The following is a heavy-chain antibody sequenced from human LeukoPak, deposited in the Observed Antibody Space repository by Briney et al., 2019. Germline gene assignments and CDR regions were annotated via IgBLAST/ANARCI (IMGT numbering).Heavy chain of an antibody. CDR1: GFTFSSYS. CDR2: ISSSSSYI. CDR3: ARDRCSSTGCYSGY. V-gene: IGHV3-21*01. Sequence: GGSLRLSCAASGFTFSSYSMNWVRQAPGKGLEWVSSISSSSSYIYYADSVKGRFTISRDNAKNSLYLQMNNLRAEDTAVYYCARDRCSSTGCYSGYWGQGTLVTVSS. J-gene: IGHJ4*02. D-gene: IGHD2-2*01.